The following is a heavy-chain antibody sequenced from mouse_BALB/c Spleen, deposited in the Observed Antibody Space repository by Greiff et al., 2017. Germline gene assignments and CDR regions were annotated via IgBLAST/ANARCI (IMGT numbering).Heavy chain of an antibody. CDR1: GFSLTSYD. CDR3: VRDRY. V-gene: IGHV2-9-2*01. Sequence: VKLMESGPGLVAPSQSLSITCTVSGFSLTSYDISWIRQPPGKGLEWLGVIWTGGGTNYNSAFMSRLSISKDNSKSQVFLKMNSLQTDDTAIYYCVRDRYWGQGTTLTVPS. CDR2: IWTGGGT. J-gene: IGHJ2*01.